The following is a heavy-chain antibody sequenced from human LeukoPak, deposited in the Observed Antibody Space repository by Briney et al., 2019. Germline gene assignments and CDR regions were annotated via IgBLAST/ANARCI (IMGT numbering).Heavy chain of an antibody. Sequence: ASVKVSCKTSGYTFTSYYMHWVRQAPGQGLEWMGIINPSGGSTTSAQKFQGRVTMTRDTSTSTVYMELSGLRSEDTALYYCARVHTSGWYGGPLDYWGQGTLVTVSS. CDR2: INPSGGST. CDR1: GYTFTSYY. CDR3: ARVHTSGWYGGPLDY. D-gene: IGHD6-19*01. V-gene: IGHV1-46*01. J-gene: IGHJ4*02.